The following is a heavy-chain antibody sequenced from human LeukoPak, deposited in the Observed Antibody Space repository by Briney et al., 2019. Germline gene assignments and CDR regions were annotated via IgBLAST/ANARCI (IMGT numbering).Heavy chain of an antibody. CDR2: INPSGGST. Sequence: ASVKVSCKASGYTFTNYYMHWVRQAPGQGLEWMGIINPSGGSTTYAQKFQGRVTMTRDTSTSTVYMELSSLRSDDTAMYYCASDSSGYDYDDYWGQGTLVTVSS. CDR1: GYTFTNYY. J-gene: IGHJ4*02. D-gene: IGHD5-12*01. CDR3: ASDSSGYDYDDY. V-gene: IGHV1-46*01.